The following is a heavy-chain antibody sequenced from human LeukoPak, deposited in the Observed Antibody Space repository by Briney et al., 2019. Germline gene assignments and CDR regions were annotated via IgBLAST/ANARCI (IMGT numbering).Heavy chain of an antibody. CDR1: GFTFSSYA. V-gene: IGHV3-30*04. Sequence: PGRSLRLSCAASGFTFSSYAMHWVRQAPGKGLEWVAVISYDGSNKYYADSVKGRFTISRDHSKNTLYLQMNSLRAEDTAVYYCARGSPHYGDYDSAEYFQHWGQGTLVTVSS. J-gene: IGHJ1*01. CDR2: ISYDGSNK. CDR3: ARGSPHYGDYDSAEYFQH. D-gene: IGHD4-17*01.